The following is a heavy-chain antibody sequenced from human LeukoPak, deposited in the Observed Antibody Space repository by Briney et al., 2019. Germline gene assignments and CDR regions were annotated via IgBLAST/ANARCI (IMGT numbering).Heavy chain of an antibody. CDR3: AKGGSGSGWNYFDY. V-gene: IGHV3-30*18. D-gene: IGHD6-19*01. CDR2: ISFDGSNK. Sequence: PGRSLRLSCAASGFTFSNYGMHWVRQTPGKGLEWAAVISFDGSNKYYADSVKGRFTISRDNSKNTLYLQMNSLRAEDTAVYYCAKGGSGSGWNYFDYWGQGTLVTVSS. CDR1: GFTFSNYG. J-gene: IGHJ4*02.